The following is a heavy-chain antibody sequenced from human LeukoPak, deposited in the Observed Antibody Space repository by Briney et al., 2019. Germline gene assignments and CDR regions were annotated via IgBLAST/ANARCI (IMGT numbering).Heavy chain of an antibody. CDR1: GFTFSSYA. CDR2: ISGRGDST. CDR3: AKDGGNIVVVVAAMHY. V-gene: IGHV3-23*01. D-gene: IGHD2-15*01. Sequence: GGSLRLSCAASGFTFSSYAMSWVRQAPGKGLEWVSSISGRGDSTYYADSVKGRFTISRDNSKNTLYLQMNRLRADDTAVYYCAKDGGNIVVVVAAMHYWGQGTLVTVSS. J-gene: IGHJ4*02.